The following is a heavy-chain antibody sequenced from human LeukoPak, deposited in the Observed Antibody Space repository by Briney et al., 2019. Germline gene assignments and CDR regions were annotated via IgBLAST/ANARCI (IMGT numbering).Heavy chain of an antibody. D-gene: IGHD5-12*01. CDR3: ARDPNRVDSFDL. V-gene: IGHV4-34*01. Sequence: SETLSLTCAIYSESFSGYFWSWIRQPPGKGLEWIGEINYSGSTNYNPSLKSRVTISVDTSKNQFSLNLRSVTAADTAVYYCARDPNRVDSFDLWGQGTMVIVSP. CDR1: SESFSGYF. J-gene: IGHJ3*01. CDR2: INYSGST.